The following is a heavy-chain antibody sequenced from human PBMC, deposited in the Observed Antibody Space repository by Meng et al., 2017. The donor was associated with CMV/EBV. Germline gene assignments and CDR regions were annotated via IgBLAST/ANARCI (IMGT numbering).Heavy chain of an antibody. CDR3: ARDNRRGGVDY. CDR1: GGSISSGDYY. Sequence: VQRPESGPGLVKPSQTLSLTCTVSGGSISSGDYYWSWIRQPPGKGLEWIGYIYYSGSTYYNPSLKSRVTISVDTSKNQFSLKLSSVTAADTAVYHCARDNRRGGVDYWGQGTLVTVSS. V-gene: IGHV4-30-4*08. CDR2: IYYSGST. J-gene: IGHJ4*02. D-gene: IGHD3-3*01.